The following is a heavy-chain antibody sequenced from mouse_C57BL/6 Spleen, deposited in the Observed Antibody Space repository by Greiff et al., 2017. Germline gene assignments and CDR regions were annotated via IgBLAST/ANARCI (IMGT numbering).Heavy chain of an antibody. D-gene: IGHD1-1*01. CDR3: ARKGDYGSSNGYFDV. J-gene: IGHJ1*03. V-gene: IGHV1-18*01. CDR2: INPNNGGT. Sequence: EVQLQESGPELVKPGASVKIPCKASGYTFTDYNMDWVKQSHGKSLEWIGDINPNNGGTIYNQKFKGKATLTVDKSSSTAYMELRRLTSEDTAVYYCARKGDYGSSNGYFDVWGTGTTVTVSS. CDR1: GYTFTDYN.